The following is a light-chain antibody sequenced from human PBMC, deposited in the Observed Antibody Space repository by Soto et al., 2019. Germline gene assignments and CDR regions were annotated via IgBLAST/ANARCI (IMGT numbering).Light chain of an antibody. J-gene: IGKJ5*01. V-gene: IGKV1-5*01. CDR1: QRISSW. CDR3: QQLNTLPFT. Sequence: DIQMSQSPSTLSASVGDRVTITYRASQRISSWLAWYQQKPGKAPKLMIYEASTLQSGVPSRFSGSGSGTEFTLTISGLLPEDFATYHCQQLNTLPFTFGQGTRLEIK. CDR2: EAS.